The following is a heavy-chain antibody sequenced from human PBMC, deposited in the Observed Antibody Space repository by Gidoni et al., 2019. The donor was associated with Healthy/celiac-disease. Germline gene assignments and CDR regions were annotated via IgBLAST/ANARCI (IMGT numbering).Heavy chain of an antibody. D-gene: IGHD3-22*01. CDR1: GYTFTGYY. Sequence: QVQLVQSGAEVQKPGASVTVSCKASGYTFTGYYMNWVRQAPGQGLEWMGRINPNSGGTNYAQKFQGRVTMTRDTSISTAYMELSRLRSDDTAVYYCARDRQYYYDSSGYYARHYYYYGMDVWGQGTTVTVSS. CDR2: INPNSGGT. V-gene: IGHV1-2*06. J-gene: IGHJ6*02. CDR3: ARDRQYYYDSSGYYARHYYYYGMDV.